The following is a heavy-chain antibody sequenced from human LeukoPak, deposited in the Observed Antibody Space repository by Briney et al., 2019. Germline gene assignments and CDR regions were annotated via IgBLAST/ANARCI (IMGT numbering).Heavy chain of an antibody. CDR3: ARAYSSGWSLCFDY. Sequence: GGSLRLSCAASGFTFSTYTMHWVRQAPGKGLEWVAVMSYDGSKKYYADSVKGRFTISRDNSNSTLFLQMNSLRAEDTAVYYCARAYSSGWSLCFDYWGQGNLVTVSS. D-gene: IGHD6-19*01. V-gene: IGHV3-30*04. J-gene: IGHJ4*02. CDR1: GFTFSTYT. CDR2: MSYDGSKK.